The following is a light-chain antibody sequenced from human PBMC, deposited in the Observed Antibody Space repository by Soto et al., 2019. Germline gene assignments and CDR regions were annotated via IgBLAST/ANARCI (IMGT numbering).Light chain of an antibody. V-gene: IGKV3D-15*01. CDR3: QQYNNWPPIT. Sequence: EIVMTQSPATLSVSPGERATLSCRASQSVSSNLAWYQQKPGLAPRLLIFGASIRATGIPARFSGSGSGTDFTLTISSLQSEDFAVYYCQQYNNWPPITFGQGTRLEIK. CDR2: GAS. CDR1: QSVSSN. J-gene: IGKJ5*01.